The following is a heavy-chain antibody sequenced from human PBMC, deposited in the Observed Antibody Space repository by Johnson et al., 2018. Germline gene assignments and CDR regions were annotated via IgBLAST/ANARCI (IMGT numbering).Heavy chain of an antibody. CDR1: GFTFSDYD. CDR2: IGAAGDT. CDR3: STMESHYRGGAHYCYMDV. D-gene: IGHD2-8*01. V-gene: IGHV3-13*04. J-gene: IGHJ6*03. Sequence: VQLVESGGGLVQPGGSLRLSCVVSGFTFSDYDVHWVRQAPGKGLEWVSAIGAAGDTYYAGPVKGRFTLSREKNKNYFFLQMNNLRAGDTAGYYCSTMESHYRGGAHYCYMDVGGKGTTVTVSS.